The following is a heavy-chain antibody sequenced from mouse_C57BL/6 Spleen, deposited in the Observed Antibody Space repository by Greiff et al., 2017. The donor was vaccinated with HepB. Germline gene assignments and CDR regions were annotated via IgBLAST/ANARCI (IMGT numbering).Heavy chain of an antibody. CDR2: IHPNSGST. J-gene: IGHJ2*01. CDR1: GYTFTSYW. V-gene: IGHV1-64*01. Sequence: QVQLQQPGAELVKPGASVKLSCKASGYTFTSYWMHWVKQRPGQGLEWIGMIHPNSGSTNYNEKFKSKATLTVDNSSITAYMQLSSLTSDDSAVYYCARRILFHFDYWGKGTTLTVSS. CDR3: ARRILFHFDY.